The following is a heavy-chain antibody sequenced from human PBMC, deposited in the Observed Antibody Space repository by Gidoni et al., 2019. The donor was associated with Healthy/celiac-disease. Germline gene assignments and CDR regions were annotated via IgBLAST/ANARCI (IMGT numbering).Heavy chain of an antibody. Sequence: GPGLVKPSETLSLTCTVSGGSISSYYWSWIRQPPGKGLEWIGYIYYRGSTNYNPSLKSRVTISVDTSKNQFSLKLSSVTAADTAVYYCARHAESGTTMGDLAKDAFDIWGQGTMVTVSS. CDR2: IYYRGST. CDR1: GGSISSYY. J-gene: IGHJ3*02. CDR3: ARHAESGTTMGDLAKDAFDI. V-gene: IGHV4-59*08. D-gene: IGHD1-1*01.